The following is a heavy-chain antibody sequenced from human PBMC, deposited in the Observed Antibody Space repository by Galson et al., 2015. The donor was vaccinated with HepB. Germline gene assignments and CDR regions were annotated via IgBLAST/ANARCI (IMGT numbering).Heavy chain of an antibody. Sequence: SLRLSCAASGFTFSNAWMNWVRQAPGKGLEWVGRIKSKTNGGTTDYAAPVKGRFTISRDDSKNTLYLQMNSLKTEDTAVYYCTTGAAVAGLHDAFDIWGQGTMVTVSS. CDR3: TTGAAVAGLHDAFDI. CDR2: IKSKTNGGTT. CDR1: GFTFSNAW. V-gene: IGHV3-15*07. J-gene: IGHJ3*02. D-gene: IGHD6-19*01.